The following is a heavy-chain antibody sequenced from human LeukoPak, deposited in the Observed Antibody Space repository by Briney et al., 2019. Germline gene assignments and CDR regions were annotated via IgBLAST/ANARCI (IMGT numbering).Heavy chain of an antibody. CDR3: ARSEHSSSSFDY. CDR1: GFTLSSYS. Sequence: GGSLRLSCAASGFTLSSYSMNWVRQAPGKGLEWVSYISSSSTHIYYADSVKGRFTISRDNARNSLYLQMNSLRAEDTAIYYCARSEHSSSSFDYWGQGTLVTVSA. J-gene: IGHJ4*02. CDR2: ISSSSTHI. D-gene: IGHD6-6*01. V-gene: IGHV3-21*01.